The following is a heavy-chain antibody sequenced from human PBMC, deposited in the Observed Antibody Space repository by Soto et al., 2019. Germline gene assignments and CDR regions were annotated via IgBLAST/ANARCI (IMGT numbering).Heavy chain of an antibody. CDR3: AREGESGSYYLQAFDI. D-gene: IGHD1-26*01. V-gene: IGHV4-59*01. Sequence: PEETLSLTCTVSGGSISSYYWSWIRQPPGKGLEWIGYISYSGSTNYNPSLKSRVTISVDMSKNQFSLKLSAVTAADTAVYYCAREGESGSYYLQAFDIWGQGTMVTVSS. J-gene: IGHJ3*02. CDR2: ISYSGST. CDR1: GGSISSYY.